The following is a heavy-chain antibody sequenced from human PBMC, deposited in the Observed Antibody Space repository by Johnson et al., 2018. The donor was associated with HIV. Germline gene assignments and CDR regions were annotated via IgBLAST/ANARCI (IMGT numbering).Heavy chain of an antibody. J-gene: IGHJ3*02. Sequence: QVQLVESGGGVVQPGRSLRLSCAASGFTFSSYGMHWVRQAPGKGLEWVAVISYDGNNKYYADSVKGRFTISRDNSKNTLYLQMNSLRAEDTAVYYCAKDLVDTAMDDAFDIWGQGTMVTVSS. CDR1: GFTFSSYG. CDR2: ISYDGNNK. V-gene: IGHV3-30*18. D-gene: IGHD5-18*01. CDR3: AKDLVDTAMDDAFDI.